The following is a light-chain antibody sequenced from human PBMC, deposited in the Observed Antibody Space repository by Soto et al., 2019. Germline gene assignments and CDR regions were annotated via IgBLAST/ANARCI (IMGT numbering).Light chain of an antibody. Sequence: EVMVTKSPGTLSEYPGETVTLSCRASQSVGSDLAWYQQKPGQAPRLLIYGASTRATGIPARFSGSGSGTEFTLTISSLQSEDFAVYYCQQYNNLPPITSCQVRRLAIK. CDR2: GAS. J-gene: IGKJ5*01. CDR3: QQYNNLPPIT. CDR1: QSVGSD. V-gene: IGKV3-15*01.